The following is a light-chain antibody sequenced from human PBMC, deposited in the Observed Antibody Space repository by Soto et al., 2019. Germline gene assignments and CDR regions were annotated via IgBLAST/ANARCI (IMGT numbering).Light chain of an antibody. Sequence: QSVLTQPASVSGSPGQSITISCTGTSSDVGSYNLVSWYQQHPGKAPKLMIYEVSKRPSGVSNRFSGSKSGNTASLTISGLQAEDEADYYCCSSARSSTFPFVFGTGTKVTVL. CDR2: EVS. V-gene: IGLV2-23*02. CDR3: CSSARSSTFPFV. CDR1: SSDVGSYNL. J-gene: IGLJ1*01.